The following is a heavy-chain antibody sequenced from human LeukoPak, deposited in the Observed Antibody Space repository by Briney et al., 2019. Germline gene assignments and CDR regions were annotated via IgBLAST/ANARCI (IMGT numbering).Heavy chain of an antibody. D-gene: IGHD2-2*01. Sequence: SETLSLTCTVSGGSTSSYYWSWIRQPPGKGLEWIGYIYYSGSTNYNPSLKSRVTISVDTSKNQFSLKLSSVTAADTAVYYCARASGVPAANMDVWGKGTTVTISS. CDR1: GGSTSSYY. V-gene: IGHV4-59*01. CDR2: IYYSGST. CDR3: ARASGVPAANMDV. J-gene: IGHJ6*03.